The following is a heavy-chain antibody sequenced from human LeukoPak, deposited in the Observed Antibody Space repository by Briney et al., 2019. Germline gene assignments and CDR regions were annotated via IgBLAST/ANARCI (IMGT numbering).Heavy chain of an antibody. CDR3: ARHERPSGYSGGFDY. CDR1: GGSISSYY. CDR2: IYYSGST. Sequence: SETLSLTRTVSGGSISSYYWSWIRQPPGKGLEWIGYIYYSGSTNYNPSLKSRVTISVDTSKNQFSLKLSSVTAADTAVYYCARHERPSGYSGGFDYWGQGTLVTVSS. V-gene: IGHV4-59*08. D-gene: IGHD5-12*01. J-gene: IGHJ4*02.